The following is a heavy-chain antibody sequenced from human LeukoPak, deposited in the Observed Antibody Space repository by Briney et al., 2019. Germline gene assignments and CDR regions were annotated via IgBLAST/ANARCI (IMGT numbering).Heavy chain of an antibody. J-gene: IGHJ4*02. CDR2: IYPGDSDT. V-gene: IGHV5-51*01. CDR1: GYSFTSYW. CDR3: ARHLVLEPHNPHFDY. D-gene: IGHD2-8*02. Sequence: GESLKISCKGSGYSFTSYWIGWVRQMPGKALEWMGIIYPGDSDTRYSPSFQGQVTISADKSISTAYLQWSSLKASDTAMYYCARHLVLEPHNPHFDYWGQGTLVTVSS.